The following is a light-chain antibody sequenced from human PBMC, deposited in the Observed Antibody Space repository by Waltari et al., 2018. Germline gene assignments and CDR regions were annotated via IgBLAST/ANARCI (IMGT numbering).Light chain of an antibody. CDR3: CSYAGSYTFV. V-gene: IGLV2-11*01. CDR1: SSDGGGDND. J-gene: IGLJ2*01. Sequence: QSALTQPRSVSGSPGQSVTISCTGTSSDGGGDNDDTWYQPHPGKAPQFMIYDVNKRPSGVPDRFSGSKSGNTASLTISGLQAEDEADYYCCSYAGSYTFVFGGGTKLTVL. CDR2: DVN.